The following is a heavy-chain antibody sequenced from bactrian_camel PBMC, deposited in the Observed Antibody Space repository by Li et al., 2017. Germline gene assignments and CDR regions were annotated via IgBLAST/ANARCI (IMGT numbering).Heavy chain of an antibody. Sequence: SGHHISSCTMCWHRQAPGKERALVSMIFRSGLTYYADSVTGRFTIPEHNAKNTVTLQMNSLKPEDTANYYFVFDDTATTEIYT. D-gene: IGHD2*01. V-gene: IGHV3S57*01. CDR2: IFRSGLT. CDR1: GHHISSCT.